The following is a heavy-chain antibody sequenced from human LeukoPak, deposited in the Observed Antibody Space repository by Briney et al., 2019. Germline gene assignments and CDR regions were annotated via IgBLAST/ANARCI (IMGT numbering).Heavy chain of an antibody. V-gene: IGHV4-39*01. D-gene: IGHD3-10*01. Sequence: PSETLSLTCTVSGGSISSSSYYWGWIRQPLGKGLEWIGSIYYSGSTYYNPSLKSRVTISVDTSKNQFSLKLSSVTAADTAVYYCHLFGDDAFDIWGQGTMVTVSS. CDR1: GGSISSSSYY. CDR2: IYYSGST. CDR3: HLFGDDAFDI. J-gene: IGHJ3*02.